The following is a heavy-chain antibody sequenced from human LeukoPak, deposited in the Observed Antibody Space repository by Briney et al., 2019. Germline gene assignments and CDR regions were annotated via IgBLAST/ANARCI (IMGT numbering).Heavy chain of an antibody. CDR2: ISYDGSNK. CDR1: GFTFSSYG. D-gene: IGHD6-6*01. J-gene: IGHJ4*02. Sequence: PGGSLRLSCAASGFTFSSYGMHWVRQAPGKGLEWVAVISYDGSNKYYADSVKGRFTISRDNSKNTLYLQMNSLRAEDTAVYYCAKDDSSSSSFDYWGQGTLVTVSS. CDR3: AKDDSSSSSFDY. V-gene: IGHV3-30*18.